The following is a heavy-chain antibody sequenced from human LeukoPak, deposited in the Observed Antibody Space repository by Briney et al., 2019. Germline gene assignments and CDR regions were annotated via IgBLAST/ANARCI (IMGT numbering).Heavy chain of an antibody. CDR2: INPNSGGT. CDR3: ARADTVVVPVADY. CDR1: GYTFTGYY. D-gene: IGHD2-2*01. V-gene: IGHV1-2*02. Sequence: ASVKVSCKASGYTFTGYYMHWVRQAPGQGLEWMGWINPNSGGTNYAQKFQGRVTMTGDTSISTAYMELSRLRSDDTAVYYCARADTVVVPVADYWGQGTLVTVSS. J-gene: IGHJ4*02.